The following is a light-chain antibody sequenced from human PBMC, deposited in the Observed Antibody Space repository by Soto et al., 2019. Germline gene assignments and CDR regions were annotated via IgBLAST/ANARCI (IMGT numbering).Light chain of an antibody. CDR2: DAS. CDR1: RSISTY. Sequence: ETVLTQSPATLSLSPGERATLSCRASRSISTYLAWYQQKPGQAPRLLIYDASNRATGIPARFSGSGSGTDFTLTISSLEPEDFAVYYCQQRSNWPPVFGQGTRLEI. CDR3: QQRSNWPPV. V-gene: IGKV3-11*01. J-gene: IGKJ5*01.